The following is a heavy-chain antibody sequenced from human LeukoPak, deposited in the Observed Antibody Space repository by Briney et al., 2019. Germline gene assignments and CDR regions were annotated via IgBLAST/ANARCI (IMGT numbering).Heavy chain of an antibody. CDR2: IYYSGST. Sequence: SETLSLTCIASGGSINSYYWSWIRQPPGKGLEWIGYIYYSGSTNYNPSLKSRVTISVDTSKNQFSLKLSSVTAADTAVYYCARSELLWFGGVNSGFDYWGQGTLVTVSS. CDR3: ARSELLWFGGVNSGFDY. J-gene: IGHJ4*02. CDR1: GGSINSYY. V-gene: IGHV4-59*01. D-gene: IGHD3-10*01.